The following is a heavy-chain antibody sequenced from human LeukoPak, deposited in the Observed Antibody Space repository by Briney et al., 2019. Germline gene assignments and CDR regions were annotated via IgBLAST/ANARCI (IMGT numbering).Heavy chain of an antibody. V-gene: IGHV1-2*02. Sequence: ASVKVSCKASGYTFTGYYMHWVRQAPGQGLEWMGWINPNSGGTNYAQKFQGRVTMTRDTSISTAYMELSRLRSDDTAVYYCARERDGYNLLIDYWGQGTLVTVSS. CDR3: ARERDGYNLLIDY. D-gene: IGHD5-24*01. CDR2: INPNSGGT. CDR1: GYTFTGYY. J-gene: IGHJ4*02.